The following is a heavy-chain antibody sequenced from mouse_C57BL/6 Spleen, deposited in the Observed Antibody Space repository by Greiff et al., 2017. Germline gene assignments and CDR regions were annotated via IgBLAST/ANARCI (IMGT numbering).Heavy chain of an antibody. D-gene: IGHD2-13*01. V-gene: IGHV1-22*01. CDR2: INPNNGGT. J-gene: IGHJ4*01. CDR1: GYTFTDYN. CDR3: ARAGDYGYYAMDY. Sequence: EVLLVESGPELVKPGASVTMSCKASGYTFTDYNMHWVKQSHGKRLEWIGYINPNNGGTIYNQKFKGKATLTVNKSSSTAYMERRSLTSEDSAVYYCARAGDYGYYAMDYWGQGTSVTVSS.